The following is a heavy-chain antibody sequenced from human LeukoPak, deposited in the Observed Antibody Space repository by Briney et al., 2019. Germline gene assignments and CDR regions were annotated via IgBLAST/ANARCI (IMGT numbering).Heavy chain of an antibody. D-gene: IGHD1-14*01. CDR1: GGSLSSGGYY. V-gene: IGHV4-31*03. Sequence: SQTLSLTSTVSGGSLSSGGYYWSWIRLHPGKCLEWIGYIYYSGSTSYHPSLKTRVPISVNTSKNQFSLKLSSVTAAGTAVYYCARDSGLEAFDYWGQGTLVTVSS. CDR2: IYYSGST. CDR3: ARDSGLEAFDY. J-gene: IGHJ4*02.